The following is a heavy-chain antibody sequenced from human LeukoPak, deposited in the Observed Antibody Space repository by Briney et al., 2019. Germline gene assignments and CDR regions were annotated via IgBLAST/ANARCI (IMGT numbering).Heavy chain of an antibody. V-gene: IGHV3-23*01. J-gene: IGHJ3*02. CDR3: AKDQRSGEYNYGWGPFDI. D-gene: IGHD5-18*01. CDR2: ISASARSA. Sequence: GGSLRLSCEVSGFTFTNYAMNWVRQAPGKGLEWVSSISASARSAVYGHSVKGRFTISRVNAENTLYLQVNSLRADDTAIYYCAKDQRSGEYNYGWGPFDIWGQGTMVTVSS. CDR1: GFTFTNYA.